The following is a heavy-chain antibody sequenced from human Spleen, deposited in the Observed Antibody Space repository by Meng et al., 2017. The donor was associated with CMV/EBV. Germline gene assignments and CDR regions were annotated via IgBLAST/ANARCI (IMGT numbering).Heavy chain of an antibody. CDR3: ARSLGYCSTASCPPGGKGPLDS. CDR1: DYY. CDR2: AYHSGHS. D-gene: IGHD2-2*01. Sequence: DYYWTWIRQSPGKGLEWIGYAYHSGHSYYNPSLKSRVTISVDTSKNQFSLKMTSVTAADTAVYYCARSLGYCSTASCPPGGKGPLDSWGQGALVTVSS. V-gene: IGHV4-30-4*08. J-gene: IGHJ4*02.